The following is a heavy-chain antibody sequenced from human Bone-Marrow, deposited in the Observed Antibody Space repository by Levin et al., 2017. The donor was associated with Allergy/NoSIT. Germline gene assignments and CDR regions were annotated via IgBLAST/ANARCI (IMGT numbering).Heavy chain of an antibody. CDR2: ISSSGSTI. D-gene: IGHD4-11*01. Sequence: SCAASGFTFSSYEMNWVRQAPGKGLEWVSYISSSGSTIYYADSVKGRFTISRDNAKNSLYLQMNSLRAEDTAVYYCARLQDYYYYMDVWGKGTTVTVSS. J-gene: IGHJ6*03. CDR1: GFTFSSYE. CDR3: ARLQDYYYYMDV. V-gene: IGHV3-48*03.